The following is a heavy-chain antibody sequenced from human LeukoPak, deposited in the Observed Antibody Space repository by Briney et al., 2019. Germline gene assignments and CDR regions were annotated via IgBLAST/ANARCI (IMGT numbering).Heavy chain of an antibody. J-gene: IGHJ4*02. Sequence: SKTLSLTCTVSGGSISIYYWSWIRQPAGKRLHWIGRIYTSGSTNYNPSLKSRVTISVDKSKSQFSLKLSSVTAADTAVYYCAREAYYDSSGYYQRVFDYWGQGTLVTVSS. D-gene: IGHD3-22*01. CDR1: GGSISIYY. CDR3: AREAYYDSSGYYQRVFDY. CDR2: IYTSGST. V-gene: IGHV4-4*07.